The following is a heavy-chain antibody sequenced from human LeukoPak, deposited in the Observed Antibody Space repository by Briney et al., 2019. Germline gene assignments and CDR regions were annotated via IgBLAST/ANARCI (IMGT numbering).Heavy chain of an antibody. CDR3: ARSDWFDP. CDR1: GFTFSHYW. V-gene: IGHV3-74*01. Sequence: PGGSLRLSCAASGFTFSHYWMSWVRQAPGKGLVWVSRINGDVTTTTYADSVKGQFTISRDNAKNTLYLQMNSLRAEDTAIYYCARSDWFDPWGQGTLVTVSS. CDR2: INGDVTTT. J-gene: IGHJ5*02.